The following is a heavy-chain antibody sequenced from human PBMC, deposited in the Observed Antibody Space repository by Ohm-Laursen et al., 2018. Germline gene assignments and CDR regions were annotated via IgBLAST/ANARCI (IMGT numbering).Heavy chain of an antibody. CDR3: ARLRRDGGTSYYLDY. V-gene: IGHV3-7*01. J-gene: IGHJ4*02. Sequence: SLRLSCAASGFSFSIFCMTWVRQAPGKGLEWVADIKEDGSDKYYVDSVKGRFTISRDNAKNSLDLQMNSLRAEDTAVYYCARLRRDGGTSYYLDYWGQGNLVTVSS. CDR1: GFSFSIFC. CDR2: IKEDGSDK. D-gene: IGHD4-23*01.